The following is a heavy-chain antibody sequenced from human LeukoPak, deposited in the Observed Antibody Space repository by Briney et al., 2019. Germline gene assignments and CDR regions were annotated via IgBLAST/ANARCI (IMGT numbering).Heavy chain of an antibody. CDR2: INHSGGT. D-gene: IGHD6-6*01. J-gene: IGHJ5*02. CDR1: GGSFSGYY. Sequence: SETLSLTCAVYGGSFSGYYWSWIRQPPGKGLEWIGEINHSGGTNYNPSLKSRVTISVDTSKNQFSLKLSSVTAADTAVYYCARGQYSSSSKFDPWGQGTLVTVSS. CDR3: ARGQYSSSSKFDP. V-gene: IGHV4-34*01.